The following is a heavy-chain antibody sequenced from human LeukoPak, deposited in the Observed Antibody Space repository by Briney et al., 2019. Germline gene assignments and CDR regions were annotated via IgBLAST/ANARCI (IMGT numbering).Heavy chain of an antibody. CDR3: ARELPTYYFDY. V-gene: IGHV3-7*05. J-gene: IGHJ4*02. CDR2: IKQDGSQK. D-gene: IGHD2-15*01. CDR1: GFTFSSYW. Sequence: GGSLRLSCAASGFTFSSYWMSWGRQAPGKGLEWVANIKQDGSQKYYVDSVKGRFIISRDNAKSSLFLQMNSLRVEDTAVYYCARELPTYYFDYWGQGSLVAVSS.